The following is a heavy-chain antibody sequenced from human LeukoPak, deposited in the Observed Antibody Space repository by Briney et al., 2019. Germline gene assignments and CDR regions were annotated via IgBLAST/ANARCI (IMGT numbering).Heavy chain of an antibody. Sequence: SETLSLTCTVSGGSISSYYWSWIRQPPGKGLEWIGYIYYSGSTNYNPSLKSRVTISVDTSKNQFSLKLSSVTAADTAVYYCARASLYSGYDLGYFDYWGQGTLVTVSS. CDR2: IYYSGST. J-gene: IGHJ4*02. V-gene: IGHV4-59*01. CDR1: GGSISSYY. D-gene: IGHD5-12*01. CDR3: ARASLYSGYDLGYFDY.